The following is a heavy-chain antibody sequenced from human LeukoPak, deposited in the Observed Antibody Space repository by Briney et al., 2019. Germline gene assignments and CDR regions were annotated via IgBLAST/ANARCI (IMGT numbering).Heavy chain of an antibody. CDR1: GYTFTSYG. CDR2: ISAYNGNT. D-gene: IGHD6-13*01. Sequence: ASVKVSCKASGYTFTSYGISWVRQAPGQGLEWMGWISAYNGNTNCAQKFQGRVTMTRDTSTSTVYMELSSLRSEDTAVYYCARHRIAAPRHFDYWGQGTLVTVSS. CDR3: ARHRIAAPRHFDY. V-gene: IGHV1-18*01. J-gene: IGHJ4*02.